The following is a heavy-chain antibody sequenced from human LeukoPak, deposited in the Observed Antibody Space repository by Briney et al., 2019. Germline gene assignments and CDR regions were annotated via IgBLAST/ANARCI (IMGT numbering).Heavy chain of an antibody. Sequence: SETLSLTCAVYGGSFSGYYWSWIRQPPGKGLEWIGEINHSGSTNYNPSLKSRVTISVDTSKNQFSLKLSSVAAADTAVYYCARKRPYNWFDPWGQGTLVTVSS. J-gene: IGHJ5*02. CDR2: INHSGST. CDR1: GGSFSGYY. V-gene: IGHV4-34*01. D-gene: IGHD1-1*01. CDR3: ARKRPYNWFDP.